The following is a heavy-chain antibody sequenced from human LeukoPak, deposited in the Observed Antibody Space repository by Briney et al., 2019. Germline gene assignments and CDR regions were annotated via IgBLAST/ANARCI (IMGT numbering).Heavy chain of an antibody. CDR3: ARGYTSPWDRAFDI. Sequence: GGSLRLSCAASGFTSSSYWMSWVRQAPGKGLEWVANIKQDGSEKYYVDSVKGRFTISRDNAKNSLYLQMNSLRAEDTAVYYCARGYTSPWDRAFDIWGQGTMVTVSS. V-gene: IGHV3-7*01. D-gene: IGHD6-19*01. CDR1: GFTSSSYW. J-gene: IGHJ3*02. CDR2: IKQDGSEK.